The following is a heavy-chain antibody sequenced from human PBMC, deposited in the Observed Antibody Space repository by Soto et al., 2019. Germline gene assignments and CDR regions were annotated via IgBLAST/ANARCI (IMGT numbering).Heavy chain of an antibody. Sequence: GGSLRLSCAASGFTFSSYSMNWVRQAPGKGLEWVSSISSSSSYIYYADSVKGRFTISRDNAKNSLYLQMNSLRAEDTAVYYCARVHGYGDYDIFDYWGQGTLVTVSS. CDR3: ARVHGYGDYDIFDY. D-gene: IGHD4-17*01. V-gene: IGHV3-21*01. CDR1: GFTFSSYS. CDR2: ISSSSSYI. J-gene: IGHJ4*02.